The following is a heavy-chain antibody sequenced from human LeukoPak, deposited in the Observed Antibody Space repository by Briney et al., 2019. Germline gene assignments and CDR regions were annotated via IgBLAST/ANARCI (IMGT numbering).Heavy chain of an antibody. CDR2: LYHTDSA. V-gene: IGHV4-38-2*01. CDR3: ARQHDSYYYYYIDV. CDR1: GSFISNGHY. Sequence: SETLSLTCAVSGSFISNGHYWVWIRQPPGRGLEWIGSLYHTDSAYYNTSLRSRVSMSVDTSKNQFSLTLNFVTAADSAVYYCARQHDSYYYYYIDVWGSGTRVTVSS. J-gene: IGHJ6*03.